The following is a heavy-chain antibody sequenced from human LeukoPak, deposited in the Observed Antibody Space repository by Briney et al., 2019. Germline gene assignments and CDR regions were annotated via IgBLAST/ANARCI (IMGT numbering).Heavy chain of an antibody. CDR3: ARVFDHYDSSGYYSEALDY. CDR1: GFTFSSYW. D-gene: IGHD3-22*01. Sequence: GGSLRLSCAASGFTFSSYWMSWVRQAPGKGLEWVANIKQDGSEKYYVDSVKCRLTIYRDNAKNSLYLQMNSLRAEDTAVYYCARVFDHYDSSGYYSEALDYWGQGTLVTVSS. CDR2: IKQDGSEK. J-gene: IGHJ4*02. V-gene: IGHV3-7*01.